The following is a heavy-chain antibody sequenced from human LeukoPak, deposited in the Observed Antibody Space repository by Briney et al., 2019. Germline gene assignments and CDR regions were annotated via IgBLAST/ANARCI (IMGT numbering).Heavy chain of an antibody. CDR2: LYIGGNT. J-gene: IGHJ4*02. CDR1: GLSVSSNY. CDR3: TTAAGYNYGQY. Sequence: PGGSLRLSCAASGLSVSSNYMNWVRQAPGKGLEWVSALYIGGNTYYADSVRGLFTISRDNSKNTLYLQMNSLRAEDTAIYYCTTAAGYNYGQYWGQGTLVTVSS. V-gene: IGHV3-53*01. D-gene: IGHD5-18*01.